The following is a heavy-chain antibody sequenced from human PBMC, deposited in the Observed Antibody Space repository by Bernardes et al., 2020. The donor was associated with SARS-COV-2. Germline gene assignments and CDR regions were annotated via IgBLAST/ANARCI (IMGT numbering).Heavy chain of an antibody. CDR1: GYTFTNYV. CDR3: ARDISPRGSGYYKLAY. J-gene: IGHJ4*02. CDR2: VSPYNGDT. V-gene: IGHV1-18*04. Sequence: ASVKVSCKSCGYTFTNYVITWVRQAPGQGLEWMGWVSPYNGDTNYAQNFHRRVTMTTDTSTSTAYMELRSLTSDDTAVYYCARDISPRGSGYYKLAYWGQGTLVTVSS. D-gene: IGHD3-3*01.